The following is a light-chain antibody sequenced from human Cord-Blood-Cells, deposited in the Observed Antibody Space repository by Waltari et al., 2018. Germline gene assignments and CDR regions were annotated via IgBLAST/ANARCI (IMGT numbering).Light chain of an antibody. CDR2: AAS. Sequence: DIQMTQSPSSLSASVGDRVTITCRASQSISSYLNWYQHKPGKAPKLLIYAASSLQSGIPARFSGSGSGTEFTLTISSLQPEDFATYYCQQSYTFGQGTKLEIK. J-gene: IGKJ2*01. V-gene: IGKV1-39*01. CDR1: QSISSY. CDR3: QQSYT.